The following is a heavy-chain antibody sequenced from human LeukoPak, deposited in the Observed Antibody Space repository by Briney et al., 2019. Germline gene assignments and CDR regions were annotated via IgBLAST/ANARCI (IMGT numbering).Heavy chain of an antibody. V-gene: IGHV4-39*01. CDR3: ARGPYYDFWSGHYYYYYMDV. D-gene: IGHD3-3*01. CDR2: IYYSGST. Sequence: PSETLSLTCTVSGGSISSSSYYWGWIRQPPGKGLEWIGSIYYSGSTYYNPSLKSRVTISVDTSKNQFSLKLSSVTAADTAVHYCARGPYYDFWSGHYYYYYMDVRGEGTTVTVSS. CDR1: GGSISSSSYY. J-gene: IGHJ6*03.